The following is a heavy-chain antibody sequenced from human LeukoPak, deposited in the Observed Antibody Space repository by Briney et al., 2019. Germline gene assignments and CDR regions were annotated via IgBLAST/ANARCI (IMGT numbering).Heavy chain of an antibody. J-gene: IGHJ6*03. D-gene: IGHD3-22*01. CDR2: INHSGST. Sequence: SETLSLTCAVYGGSFSGYYWSWIRQPPGKGLEWIGEINHSGSTNYNPSLKSRVTISVDTSKNQFSLKLSSVTAADTAVYYCARHDRYDSSGYPSWVYYYYMDVWGKGTTVTVSS. V-gene: IGHV4-34*01. CDR1: GGSFSGYY. CDR3: ARHDRYDSSGYPSWVYYYYMDV.